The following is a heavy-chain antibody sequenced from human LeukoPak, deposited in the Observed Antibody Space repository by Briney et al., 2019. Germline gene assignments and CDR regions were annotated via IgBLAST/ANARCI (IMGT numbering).Heavy chain of an antibody. CDR2: IIPIFGTA. CDR3: ARASLLAGNFDY. V-gene: IGHV1-69*05. CDR1: GGTFSSYA. J-gene: IGHJ4*02. Sequence: ASVKVSCKASGGTFSSYAISWVRQAPGQGLEWMGGIIPIFGTANYAQKFQGRVTITTDESTSTAYMELSSLRSEDTAVYYCARASLLAGNFDYWGQGTLVTVSS. D-gene: IGHD1-1*01.